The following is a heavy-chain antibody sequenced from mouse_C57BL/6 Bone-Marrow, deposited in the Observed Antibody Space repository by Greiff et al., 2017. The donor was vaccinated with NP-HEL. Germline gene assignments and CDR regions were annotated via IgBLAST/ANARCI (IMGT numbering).Heavy chain of an antibody. CDR3: TTAYSNYFFDY. CDR1: GFNIKDDY. J-gene: IGHJ2*01. Sequence: LVESGAELVRPGASVKLSCTASGFNIKDDYMHWVKQRPEQGLEWIGWIDPENGDTEYASKFQGKATITADTSSNTAYLQLSSLTSEDTAVYYCTTAYSNYFFDYWGQGTTLTVSS. D-gene: IGHD2-5*01. V-gene: IGHV14-4*01. CDR2: IDPENGDT.